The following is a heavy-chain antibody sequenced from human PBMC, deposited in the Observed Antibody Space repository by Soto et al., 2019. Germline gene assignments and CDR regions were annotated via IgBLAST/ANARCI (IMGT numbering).Heavy chain of an antibody. Sequence: EVQLLESGGGWVQPGGSLRLSCAASGFTFRNYAMTWVRQAPGKGLDGVSCIIGGGDETYNPDSEKGRFTISRDNSKYTLYLQMNSLRSEDTAIYYCVKDGEAYNGVWDYFDHWGQGTMITVSS. CDR3: VKDGEAYNGVWDYFDH. D-gene: IGHD3-16*01. V-gene: IGHV3-23*01. CDR1: GFTFRNYA. CDR2: IIGGGDET. J-gene: IGHJ4*02.